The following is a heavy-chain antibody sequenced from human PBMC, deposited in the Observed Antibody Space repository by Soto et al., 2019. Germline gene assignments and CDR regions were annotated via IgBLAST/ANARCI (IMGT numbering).Heavy chain of an antibody. CDR3: ARAGGLGAVAADY. CDR2: TYHSGRT. Sequence: QLQLQESGSGLVKPSQTLSLTCAVSGGSVSSGGYSWSWIRQPPGKGLEWIGYTYHSGRTYYNPSHKSRNTISVNRSKNQFSLKRSSVTAADTSVYYCARAGGLGAVAADYCGQGTLVTVSS. D-gene: IGHD6-19*01. J-gene: IGHJ4*02. CDR1: GGSVSSGGYS. V-gene: IGHV4-30-2*01.